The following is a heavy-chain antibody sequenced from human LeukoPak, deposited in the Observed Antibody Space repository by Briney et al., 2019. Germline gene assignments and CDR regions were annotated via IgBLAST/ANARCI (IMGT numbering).Heavy chain of an antibody. CDR1: GYTFTSYD. CDR2: MNPNSGNT. Sequence: ASVKVSCKASGYTFTSYDINWVRQATGQGLAGMGWMNPNSGNTGYAQKFQGRVTMTRNTSISTAYMKLSSLRSEDTAVYYCARGYSGYDIDYYYYYYMDVWGKGTTVTVSS. CDR3: ARGYSGYDIDYYYYYYMDV. D-gene: IGHD5-12*01. J-gene: IGHJ6*03. V-gene: IGHV1-8*01.